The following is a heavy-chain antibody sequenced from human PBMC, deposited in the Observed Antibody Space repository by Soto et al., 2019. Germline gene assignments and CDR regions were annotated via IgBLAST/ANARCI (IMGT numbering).Heavy chain of an antibody. CDR1: GFNLRDQA. D-gene: IGHD3-10*01. Sequence: LQSGGGIAQPGGSLRLSCTASGFNLRDQALSWVRQAPGGGLEWVSGISGMEDRTNYADFVKGRCFISKDRAKNTLNLQMTGLRDDDTAVYYCAKTYTGGWGQGTQVTVSS. J-gene: IGHJ4*02. CDR2: ISGMEDRT. V-gene: IGHV3-23*01. CDR3: AKTYTGG.